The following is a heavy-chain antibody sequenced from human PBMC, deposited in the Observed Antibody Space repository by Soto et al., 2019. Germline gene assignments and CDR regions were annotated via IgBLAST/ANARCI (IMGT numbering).Heavy chain of an antibody. Sequence: EVQLLESGGGLVQPGGSLRLSCAASGFTFSSYAMSWVRQAPGKGLEWVSAISGSGGSTYYADSVKGRFTISRDNSKNTLYLQMNSQSAEDTAVYYCAKDSEWFGELSYFDYWGQGTLVTVSS. J-gene: IGHJ4*02. D-gene: IGHD3-10*01. V-gene: IGHV3-23*01. CDR2: ISGSGGST. CDR3: AKDSEWFGELSYFDY. CDR1: GFTFSSYA.